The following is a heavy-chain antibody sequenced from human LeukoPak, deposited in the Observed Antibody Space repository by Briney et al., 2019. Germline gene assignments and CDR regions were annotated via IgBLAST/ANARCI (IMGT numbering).Heavy chain of an antibody. CDR3: ARGRGGDFDY. CDR2: INHSGST. V-gene: IGHV4-34*01. J-gene: IGHJ4*02. Sequence: SETLSLTCAVYGGSFSGYYWSWIRQPPGKGLEWIGEINHSGSTNYNPSLKGRVTISVDTSKNQFSLKLSSVTAADTAVYYCARGRGGDFDYWGQGTLVTVSS. CDR1: GGSFSGYY. D-gene: IGHD4-17*01.